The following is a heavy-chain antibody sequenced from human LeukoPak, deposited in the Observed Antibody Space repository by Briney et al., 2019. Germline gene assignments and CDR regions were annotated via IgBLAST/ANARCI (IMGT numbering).Heavy chain of an antibody. CDR3: ARERGFCSGGSCSRAFDI. CDR2: ISGSGVIT. CDR1: GLTFINFG. V-gene: IGHV3-23*01. Sequence: PGGSLRLSCAASGLTFINFGMTWVRQAPGKGLEWVSAISGSGVITFYADSVKGRFTISRDNAKNLVYLQMNSLRTDDTGVYYCARERGFCSGGSCSRAFDIWGQGTMVTVSS. D-gene: IGHD2-15*01. J-gene: IGHJ3*02.